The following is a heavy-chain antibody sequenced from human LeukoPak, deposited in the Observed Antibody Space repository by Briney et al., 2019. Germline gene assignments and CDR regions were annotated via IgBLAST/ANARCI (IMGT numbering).Heavy chain of an antibody. CDR1: GFTFSSYG. CDR3: ARWRPRWPGDY. D-gene: IGHD1-14*01. Sequence: PGGSLRLSCAASGFTFSSYGMHWVRQAPGKGLEWVAVISYDGSNKYYADSVKGRFTISRDNSKNTLYLQMNSLRAEDTAVYYCARWRPRWPGDYWGQGTLVTVSS. J-gene: IGHJ4*02. V-gene: IGHV3-30*03. CDR2: ISYDGSNK.